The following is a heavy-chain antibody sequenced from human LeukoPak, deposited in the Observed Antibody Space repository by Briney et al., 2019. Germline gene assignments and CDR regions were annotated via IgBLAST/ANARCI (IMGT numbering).Heavy chain of an antibody. J-gene: IGHJ4*02. CDR2: ISAYNGNT. CDR3: ARDRRYSGLDY. V-gene: IGHV1-18*01. D-gene: IGHD1-1*01. Sequence: VASVKVSCKASGYTFTSYGISWVRQAPGQGLEWMGWISAYNGNTNYAQKLQGRVTMTRDMSTSTVYMELSSLRSEDTAVYYCARDRRYSGLDYWGQGTLVTVSS. CDR1: GYTFTSYG.